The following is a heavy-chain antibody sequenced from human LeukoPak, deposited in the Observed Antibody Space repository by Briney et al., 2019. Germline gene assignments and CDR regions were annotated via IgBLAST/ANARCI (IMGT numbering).Heavy chain of an antibody. D-gene: IGHD6-13*01. V-gene: IGHV4-34*01. J-gene: IGHJ6*04. Sequence: SETLSLTCAVYGGSFSGYYWSWIRQPPGKGLEWIGEINHSGSTNYNPSLKSRVTISVDTSKNQFSLKLSSVTAADTAVYYCAVSQGIAAAGTRPWGVWGKGTTVTISS. CDR3: AVSQGIAAAGTRPWGV. CDR2: INHSGST. CDR1: GGSFSGYY.